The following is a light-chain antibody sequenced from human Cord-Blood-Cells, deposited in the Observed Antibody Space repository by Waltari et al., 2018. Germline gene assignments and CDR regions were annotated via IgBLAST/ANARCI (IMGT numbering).Light chain of an antibody. J-gene: IGKJ1*01. CDR3: HQSSSLPWT. V-gene: IGKV6D-21*02. CDR1: QSIGSS. Sequence: ESVLTQSPDFQSVTPKEKVTITCRASQSIGSSLHWYQQKPEQSPKLLLKYDSQSISGVLSRCSGSGSGTDFTLTIKSLEAEDAAAYYCHQSSSLPWTFGQGTTVEIK. CDR2: YDS.